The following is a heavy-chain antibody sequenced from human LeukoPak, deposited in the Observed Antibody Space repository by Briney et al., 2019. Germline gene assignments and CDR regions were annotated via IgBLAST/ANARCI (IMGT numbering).Heavy chain of an antibody. CDR1: GGFITEYY. J-gene: IGHJ4*02. CDR2: IFYTGNT. Sequence: SETLSLTCTVSGGFITEYYWRWVRQPPGEGLEWIGYIFYTGNTNYNPSLNIRVTISVDASKNLFSLQLSSVTAADTAVYYCARVFRRDGYFDYWGQGTLVTVSS. V-gene: IGHV4-59*01. CDR3: ARVFRRDGYFDY. D-gene: IGHD5-24*01.